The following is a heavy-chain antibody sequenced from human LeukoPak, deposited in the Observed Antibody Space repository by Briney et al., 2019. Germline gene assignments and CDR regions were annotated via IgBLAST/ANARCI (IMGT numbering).Heavy chain of an antibody. V-gene: IGHV3-21*01. CDR3: ARYYGSGSPPFDY. J-gene: IGHJ4*02. Sequence: GGSLRLSCAASGFTFSSYSMNWVRQAPGKGLEWVSSISDSSSYIYYADSVKGRFTISRDNAKNSLYLQMNSLRAEDTAVYYCARYYGSGSPPFDYWGQGTLVTVSS. CDR2: ISDSSSYI. CDR1: GFTFSSYS. D-gene: IGHD3-10*01.